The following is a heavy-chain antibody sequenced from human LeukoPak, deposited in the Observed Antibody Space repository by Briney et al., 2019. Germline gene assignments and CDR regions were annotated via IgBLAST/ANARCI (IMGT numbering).Heavy chain of an antibody. Sequence: GGSLRLSCAASGSIFSSYAMHWVRQAPGKGLEWVAVISYDGTNTDYADSVKGRFTISRDNSKNALYLQMNSLRAEDTAVYYCARCRDYDFWSGSAVDNWGQGTLVTVSS. CDR3: ARCRDYDFWSGSAVDN. J-gene: IGHJ4*02. D-gene: IGHD3-3*01. V-gene: IGHV3-30-3*01. CDR2: ISYDGTNT. CDR1: GSIFSSYA.